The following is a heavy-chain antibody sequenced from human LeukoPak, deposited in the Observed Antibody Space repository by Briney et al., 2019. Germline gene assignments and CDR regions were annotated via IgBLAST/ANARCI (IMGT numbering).Heavy chain of an antibody. CDR1: GGSISSYY. CDR2: IYYSGST. D-gene: IGHD6-19*01. J-gene: IGHJ4*02. V-gene: IGHV4-59*08. CDR3: ARPQGSSGWYYFDY. Sequence: NPSETLSLTCTVSGGSISSYYCSWIRQPPGKGLEWIGYIYYSGSTNYNPSLKSRVTISVDTSKNQFPLKLSSVTAADTAVYYCARPQGSSGWYYFDYWGQGTLVTVSS.